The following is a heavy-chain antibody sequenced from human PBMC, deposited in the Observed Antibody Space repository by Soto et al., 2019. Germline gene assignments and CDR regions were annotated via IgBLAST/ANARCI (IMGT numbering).Heavy chain of an antibody. CDR2: IKSKKDGEIR. Sequence: EVQLVDSGGDLVKPGGSLRLSCAASGFTFSIAWMSWVRQAPGKGLEWVGRIKSKKDGEIREFAAPVKGRFTISRDDSKNMVFLEMNSLTTDDTAVYYCTTGVELRLGAFLFFWGQGTLVTVSS. CDR3: TTGVELRLGAFLFF. V-gene: IGHV3-15*01. J-gene: IGHJ4*02. CDR1: GFTFSIAW. D-gene: IGHD3-16*01.